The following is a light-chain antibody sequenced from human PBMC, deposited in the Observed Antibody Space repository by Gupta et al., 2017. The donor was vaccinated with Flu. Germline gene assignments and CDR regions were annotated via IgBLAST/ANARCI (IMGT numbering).Light chain of an antibody. CDR2: GAS. V-gene: IGKV3-15*01. J-gene: IGKJ1*01. CDR3: QQYHNWPPWT. Sequence: IVMTQSPANLSASPGDSVPLFCRASQRIATDLAWYQQKPGQTPRLVMYGASSRATGVPARFTGAGSDIQFTLTITGVQSQDSAVFYCQQYHNWPPWTFGQGTKVEIK. CDR1: QRIATD.